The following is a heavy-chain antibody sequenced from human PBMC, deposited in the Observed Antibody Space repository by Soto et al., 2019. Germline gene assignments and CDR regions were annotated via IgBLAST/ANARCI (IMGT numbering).Heavy chain of an antibody. Sequence: QVQLVQSGAEVKKPGSSVTVSCKTSGGTFGKDAINWVRQAPGQGLEWMGLLIPVFGSPIYAQKFQGRIRITADESTSTAFMDLSSLRSEDTAVYYCTRVLGYTFEPGKTRYYAMDVWGQGTTVSVSS. V-gene: IGHV1-69*01. CDR2: LIPVFGSP. CDR1: GGTFGKDA. CDR3: TRVLGYTFEPGKTRYYAMDV. D-gene: IGHD5-18*01. J-gene: IGHJ6*02.